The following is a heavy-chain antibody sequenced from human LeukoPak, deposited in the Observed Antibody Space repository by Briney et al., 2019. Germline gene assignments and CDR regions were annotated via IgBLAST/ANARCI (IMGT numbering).Heavy chain of an antibody. Sequence: GGSLRLSCAASGFTFSSYEMNWVRQAPGKGLEWVSYISSSGGTIYYADSVKGRFTISRDNAKNSLYLQMNSLRAEDTAVYYCATHPWFDPWGQGTLVTVSS. CDR1: GFTFSSYE. J-gene: IGHJ5*02. V-gene: IGHV3-48*03. CDR2: ISSSGGTI. CDR3: ATHPWFDP.